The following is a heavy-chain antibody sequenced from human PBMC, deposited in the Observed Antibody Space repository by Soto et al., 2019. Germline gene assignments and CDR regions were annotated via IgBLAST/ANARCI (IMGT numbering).Heavy chain of an antibody. V-gene: IGHV3-23*01. CDR1: GFTFTSYA. D-gene: IGHD3-22*01. CDR2: ISGTGGST. CDR3: AKEMTSGYYVFDY. J-gene: IGHJ4*02. Sequence: PGGSLRLSCAASGFTFTSYAMSWVRQAPGKGLEWVSTISGTGGSTYYPDSVKGRFTISRDNSKNTVYLQMNSLRAEDAAVYYCAKEMTSGYYVFDYWGQGTLVTVSS.